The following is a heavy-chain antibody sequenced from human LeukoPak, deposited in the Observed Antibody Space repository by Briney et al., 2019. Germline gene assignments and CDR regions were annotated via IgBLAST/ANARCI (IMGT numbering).Heavy chain of an antibody. V-gene: IGHV3-48*04. CDR1: GFTFSSSA. D-gene: IGHD6-6*01. J-gene: IGHJ4*02. CDR3: AGSSSGFDY. CDR2: ISSSGSTI. Sequence: GGSLRLSCAASGFTFSSSAMSWVRQAPGKGLEWVSYISSSGSTIYYADSVKGRFTISRDNAKNSLYLQMNSLRAEDTAVYYCAGSSSGFDYWGQGTLVTVSS.